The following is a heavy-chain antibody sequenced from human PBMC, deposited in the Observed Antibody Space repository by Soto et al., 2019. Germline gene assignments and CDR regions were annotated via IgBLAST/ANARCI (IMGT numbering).Heavy chain of an antibody. J-gene: IGHJ4*02. CDR2: IGTAGDT. Sequence: GGSLRLSCQASGFTFSGFDMHWVRQPTGKGLEWVSSIGTAGDTYYAVSVKGRFTISRDNAKNSLSLQMNSLRAGDMAVYFCAKSQEIGTHFFDSWGQGTQVTVSS. CDR1: GFTFSGFD. D-gene: IGHD6-13*01. CDR3: AKSQEIGTHFFDS. V-gene: IGHV3-13*01.